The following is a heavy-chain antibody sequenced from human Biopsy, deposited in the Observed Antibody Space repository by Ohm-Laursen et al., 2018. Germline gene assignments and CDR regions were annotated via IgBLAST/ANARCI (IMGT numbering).Heavy chain of an antibody. CDR1: GFTFSSSR. J-gene: IGHJ6*02. CDR3: VRGRSMDV. Sequence: GSLRLSCTAPGFTFSSSRKNWVRQAPGKGLEWVAMIKQDGSEDYYVDSVKGRFTISRDNAQKSLDLQLNSLRAEDTAVYYCVRGRSMDVWGQGTTVTVSS. V-gene: IGHV3-7*01. CDR2: IKQDGSED.